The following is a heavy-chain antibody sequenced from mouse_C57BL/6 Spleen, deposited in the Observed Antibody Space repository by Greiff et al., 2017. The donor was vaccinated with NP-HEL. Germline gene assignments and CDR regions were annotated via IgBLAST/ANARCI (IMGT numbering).Heavy chain of an antibody. CDR3: ARSSGANYAMDY. CDR1: GYTFTSYT. Sequence: QVQLQQSGAELVRPGASVKMSCKASGYTFTSYTMHWVKQRPGQGLEWIGYINPSSGYTKYNQKFKDKATLTADKSSSTAYMQLSSLTSEDSAVYYCARSSGANYAMDYWGQGTSVTVSS. CDR2: INPSSGYT. V-gene: IGHV1-4*01. J-gene: IGHJ4*01. D-gene: IGHD6-1*01.